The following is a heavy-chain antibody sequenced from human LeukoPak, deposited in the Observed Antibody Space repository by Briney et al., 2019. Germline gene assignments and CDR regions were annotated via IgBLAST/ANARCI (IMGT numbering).Heavy chain of an antibody. V-gene: IGHV3-23*01. CDR2: ISGSGGST. D-gene: IGHD2-2*02. Sequence: PGGSLRLSCAASGFTVGSRYMSWVRQAPGKGLEWVSAISGSGGSTYYADSVKGRFTISRDNSKNTLYLQMNSLRAEDTAVYYCAKVVVPAAIVYYYYYGMDVWGQGTTVTVSS. CDR3: AKVVVPAAIVYYYYYGMDV. CDR1: GFTVGSRY. J-gene: IGHJ6*02.